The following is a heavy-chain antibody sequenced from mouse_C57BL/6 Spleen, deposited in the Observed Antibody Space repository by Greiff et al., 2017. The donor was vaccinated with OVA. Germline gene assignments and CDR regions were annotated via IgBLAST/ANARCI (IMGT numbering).Heavy chain of an antibody. D-gene: IGHD4-1*01. V-gene: IGHV14-2*01. CDR3: TRPWDGYFDV. J-gene: IGHJ1*03. CDR2: IDPEDGET. CDR1: GFNIKDYY. Sequence: EVQLQQSGAELVKPGASVKLSCTASGFNIKDYYMHWVKQRTEQGLEWIGRIDPEDGETKYAPKFRGKATITADTSSNTAYLQLSSLTAEDTAVYYCTRPWDGYFDVWGTGTTVTVSS.